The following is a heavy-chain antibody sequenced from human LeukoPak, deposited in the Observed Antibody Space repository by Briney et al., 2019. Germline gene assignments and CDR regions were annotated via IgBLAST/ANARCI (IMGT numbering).Heavy chain of an antibody. J-gene: IGHJ4*02. Sequence: GGSLRLSCAASGFTFSSDAMSWVRQAPGKGLEWVSAISGSGGSTYYADSVKGRFTISRDNSKNTLYLQMNSLRAEDTAVYYCAKEYYDFWSGYPHDYWGQGTLVTVSS. D-gene: IGHD3-3*01. CDR3: AKEYYDFWSGYPHDY. CDR1: GFTFSSDA. V-gene: IGHV3-23*01. CDR2: ISGSGGST.